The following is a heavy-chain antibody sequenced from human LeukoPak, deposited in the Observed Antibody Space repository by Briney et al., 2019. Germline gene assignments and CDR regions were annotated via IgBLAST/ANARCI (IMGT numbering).Heavy chain of an antibody. CDR1: GGTFTGYT. J-gene: IGHJ4*01. Sequence: ASVKVSCKASGGTFTGYTINWVRQAPGHGLEWMGRIIPIFGTTNYAQKFQGRVTITADKSTDAVYMELSSLRSEDTAVYYCARRTYPSRDGYGYWGQGTLVTVSS. CDR3: ARRTYPSRDGYGY. D-gene: IGHD5-24*01. V-gene: IGHV1-69*08. CDR2: IIPIFGTT.